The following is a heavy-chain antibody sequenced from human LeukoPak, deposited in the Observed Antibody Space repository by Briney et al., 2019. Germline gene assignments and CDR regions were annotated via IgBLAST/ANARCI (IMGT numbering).Heavy chain of an antibody. CDR3: ARSPPNYYGSGSYVDY. V-gene: IGHV3-74*01. J-gene: IGHJ4*02. CDR2: INSDGSST. Sequence: PGGSLRLSCAASGFTFSSYWMHWVRQAPGKGLVWVSRINSDGSSTSYADSVKGRFTISRDNAKNTLYLQMNSLRAEDTAVYYCARSPPNYYGSGSYVDYWDQGTLVTVSS. CDR1: GFTFSSYW. D-gene: IGHD3-10*01.